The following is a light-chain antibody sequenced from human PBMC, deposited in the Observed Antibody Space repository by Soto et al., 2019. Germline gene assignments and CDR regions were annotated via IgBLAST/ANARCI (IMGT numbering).Light chain of an antibody. V-gene: IGKV1-39*01. Sequence: DIQMTQSPSSLSASVGDRVTITCRAKESVSSNVNWNQQKPGKAPKLLIYAASSLQSGVPARFSGSGSVTDFTLTISGLQPEDVATYYCQQSYSKWTFGQGTKVEIK. CDR2: AAS. CDR3: QQSYSKWT. CDR1: ESVSSN. J-gene: IGKJ1*01.